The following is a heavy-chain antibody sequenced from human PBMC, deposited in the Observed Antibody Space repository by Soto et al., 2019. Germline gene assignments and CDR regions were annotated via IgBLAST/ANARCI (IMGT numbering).Heavy chain of an antibody. V-gene: IGHV1-69*04. D-gene: IGHD6-13*01. CDR3: ARDRLPDNRIAAAVTFDY. Sequence: SVKVSCKASGGTFSSYTISWVRQAPGQGLERMGRIIPILGIANYAQKFQGRVTVTADKSTSTAYMELSSLRSEDTAVYYCARDRLPDNRIAAAVTFDYWGQGTLVTVSS. CDR1: GGTFSSYT. CDR2: IIPILGIA. J-gene: IGHJ4*02.